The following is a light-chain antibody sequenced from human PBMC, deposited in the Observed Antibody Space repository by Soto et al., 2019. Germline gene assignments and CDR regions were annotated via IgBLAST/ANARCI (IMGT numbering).Light chain of an antibody. CDR1: QGISSY. J-gene: IGKJ4*01. CDR2: AAP. CDR3: QQLKNYPLT. Sequence: DIQFTQSPSFLSASVGDRVTITCRASQGISSYLAWYQQRAGKAPKFLMYAAPTLQSGVPSRFSGSGSGTEFALTINSLQPEDFATYYCQQLKNYPLTFGGGTKVDTK. V-gene: IGKV1-9*01.